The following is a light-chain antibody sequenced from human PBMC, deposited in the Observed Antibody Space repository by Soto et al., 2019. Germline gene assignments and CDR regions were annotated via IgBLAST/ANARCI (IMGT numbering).Light chain of an antibody. V-gene: IGLV2-14*03. J-gene: IGLJ1*01. CDR2: DVN. Sequence: QSVLTQPASVSGSPGQSITISCTGTSSDIGAYNYVSWYRQHPGKAPQLLIYDVNNRPSGASHRFSGSKSGNTASLTISGLQSEDEADYFCTSYTGSNTLEVFGPGTKVTVL. CDR1: SSDIGAYNY. CDR3: TSYTGSNTLEV.